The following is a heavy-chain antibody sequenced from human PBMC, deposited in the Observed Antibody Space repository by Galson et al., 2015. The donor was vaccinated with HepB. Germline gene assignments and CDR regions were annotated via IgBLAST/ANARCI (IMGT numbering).Heavy chain of an antibody. CDR3: ARDGMYDFWYDY. Sequence: SLRLSCAASGFTFSSYSMNWVRQAPGKGLEWVSSISSSSSYIYYADSVKGRFTISRDNAKNSLYLQMNSLRAEDTAVYYCARDGMYDFWYDYWGQGTLVTVSS. J-gene: IGHJ4*02. D-gene: IGHD3-3*01. V-gene: IGHV3-21*01. CDR1: GFTFSSYS. CDR2: ISSSSSYI.